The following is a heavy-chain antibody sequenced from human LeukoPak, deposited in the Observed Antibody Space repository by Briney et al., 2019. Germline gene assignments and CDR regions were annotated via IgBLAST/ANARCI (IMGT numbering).Heavy chain of an antibody. CDR1: GFTFSSYG. D-gene: IGHD2-21*02. CDR3: AKDMDAYCGGDCYRPLDAFDI. J-gene: IGHJ3*02. V-gene: IGHV3-33*06. Sequence: GGSLRLSCAASGFTFSSYGMHWVRQAPGKGLEWVAVIWYDGSNKYYADSVKGRFTISRDNSKNTLYLQMNSLRAEDTAVYYCAKDMDAYCGGDCYRPLDAFDIWGQGTMVTASS. CDR2: IWYDGSNK.